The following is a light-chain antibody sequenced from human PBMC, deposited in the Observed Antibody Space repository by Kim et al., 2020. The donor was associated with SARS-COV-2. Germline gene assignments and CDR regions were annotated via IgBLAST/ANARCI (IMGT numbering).Light chain of an antibody. CDR1: SNNVGNEG. J-gene: IGLJ3*02. CDR2: RNH. CDR3: AAWDSSLSAWV. Sequence: QPATLTCTGNSNNVGNEGAAWLQQHQGDPPKRLSYRNHNRPSGISERFSASRSGNTASLTITGLQPEDETDYYCAAWDSSLSAWVFGGGTQLTVL. V-gene: IGLV10-54*01.